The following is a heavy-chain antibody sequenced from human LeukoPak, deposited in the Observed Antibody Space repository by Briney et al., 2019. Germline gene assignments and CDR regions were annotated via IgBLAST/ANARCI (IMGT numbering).Heavy chain of an antibody. CDR2: ISAYNGNT. Sequence: GASVKVSCKASGYTFTSYGISWVRQAPGQGLEWMGWISAYNGNTNYAQKLQGRVTMTTDTSTSTAYMELRSLRSDDTAVYYCARTYYYDSSGSHFQHWGQGTLVTVSS. CDR1: GYTFTSYG. D-gene: IGHD3-22*01. J-gene: IGHJ1*01. CDR3: ARTYYYDSSGSHFQH. V-gene: IGHV1-18*01.